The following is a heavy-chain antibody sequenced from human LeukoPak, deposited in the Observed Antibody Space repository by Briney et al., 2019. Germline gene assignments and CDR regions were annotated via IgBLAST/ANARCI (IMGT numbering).Heavy chain of an antibody. CDR2: INHSGST. J-gene: IGHJ6*02. CDR1: GGSFSGYY. Sequence: PSETLSPTCAVYGGSFSGYYWSWIRQPPGKGLEWIGEINHSGSTNYNPSLKSRVTISVDTSKNQFSLKLSSVTAADTAVYYCASQSMAVSYYYYGMDVWGQGTTVTVSS. D-gene: IGHD6-19*01. V-gene: IGHV4-34*01. CDR3: ASQSMAVSYYYYGMDV.